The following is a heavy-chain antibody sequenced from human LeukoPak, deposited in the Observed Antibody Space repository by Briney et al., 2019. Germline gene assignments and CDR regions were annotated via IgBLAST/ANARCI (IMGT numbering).Heavy chain of an antibody. J-gene: IGHJ4*02. CDR2: ITASGTAM. CDR3: ASSGSYRFDY. Sequence: GGSLRLSCAASGFTFSSYSTNWVRQAPGKGLEWVSHITASGTAMFYADSVKGRFTISRDNAKNSLYLQMNSLRDEDTAVYYCASSGSYRFDYWGQGTLVTVSS. V-gene: IGHV3-48*02. D-gene: IGHD1-26*01. CDR1: GFTFSSYS.